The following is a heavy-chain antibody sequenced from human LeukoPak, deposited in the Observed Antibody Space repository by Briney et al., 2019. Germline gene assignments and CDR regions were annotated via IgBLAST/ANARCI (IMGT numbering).Heavy chain of an antibody. J-gene: IGHJ4*02. Sequence: SETLSLTCTVSGVSISAYQWSWVRQSPEKGLEWIGCINTKGETSYNPSLKSRVTTSVDTSKSQFSLRLTSVTAADTAVYYCATSNGSKIASFDHWGQGAPVTVSS. CDR1: GVSISAYQ. CDR3: ATSNGSKIASFDH. V-gene: IGHV4-4*09. CDR2: INTKGET. D-gene: IGHD2-21*01.